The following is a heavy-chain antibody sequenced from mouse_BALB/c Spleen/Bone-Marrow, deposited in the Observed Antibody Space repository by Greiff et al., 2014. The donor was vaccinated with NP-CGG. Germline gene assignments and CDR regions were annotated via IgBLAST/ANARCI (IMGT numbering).Heavy chain of an antibody. D-gene: IGHD2-1*01. CDR2: INPSTGYT. J-gene: IGHJ4*01. CDR1: GYTFTSYW. V-gene: IGHV1-7*01. Sequence: QVQLQQSGAELAKPGASVKMSCKASGYTFTSYWMHWVKQRPGQGLEWIGYINPSTGYTEYNQKFKDKATLTADKSSGTAYMQLSSLTSEDSAVYYCARKGNYVAMDYLGQGTSVTVSS. CDR3: ARKGNYVAMDY.